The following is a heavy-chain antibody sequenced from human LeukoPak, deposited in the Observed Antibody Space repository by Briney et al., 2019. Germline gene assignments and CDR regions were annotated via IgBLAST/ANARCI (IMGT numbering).Heavy chain of an antibody. V-gene: IGHV3-48*03. Sequence: PGGSLRLSCAASGFTFSNYEFNWVRQAPGKGLEWVSYISSSGRNIYYADSVKGRFTISRDNAKNSLYLQMNSLRAEDTAVYYCARDLVQLWSKDFWGRGTLVTVSS. J-gene: IGHJ4*02. D-gene: IGHD5-18*01. CDR2: ISSSGRNI. CDR3: ARDLVQLWSKDF. CDR1: GFTFSNYE.